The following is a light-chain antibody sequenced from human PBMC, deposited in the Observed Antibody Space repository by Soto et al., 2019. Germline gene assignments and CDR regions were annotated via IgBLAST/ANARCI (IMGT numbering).Light chain of an antibody. J-gene: IGKJ1*01. CDR1: QSVSSSY. CDR2: GAS. V-gene: IGKV3-20*01. CDR3: QQYGRT. Sequence: EIVLTQSPGTLSLSPGERATLSCRASQSVSSSYLAWYQQKPGQAPRLLIYGASSRATGIPDRFSGSGSGRDFTLTISRLEPDDFAVYYCQQYGRTFGQGTKVEIK.